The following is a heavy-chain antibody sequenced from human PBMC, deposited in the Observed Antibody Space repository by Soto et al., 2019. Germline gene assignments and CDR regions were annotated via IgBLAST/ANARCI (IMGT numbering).Heavy chain of an antibody. J-gene: IGHJ6*03. V-gene: IGHV3-23*01. CDR3: AKSGYSGYENLYYYMDV. Sequence: GGSLRLSCAASGFTFSSYAIVWVRQAPGKGLEWVSAISGGGGSTYYADSVRGRFTISRDNSKNTLYLQMNSLRAEDTAVYYCAKSGYSGYENLYYYMDVWGKGTTVTVSS. CDR1: GFTFSSYA. D-gene: IGHD5-12*01. CDR2: ISGGGGST.